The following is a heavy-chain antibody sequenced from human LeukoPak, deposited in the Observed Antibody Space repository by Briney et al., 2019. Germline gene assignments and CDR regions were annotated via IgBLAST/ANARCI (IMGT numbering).Heavy chain of an antibody. Sequence: GGSLRLSCAASGFTFSSYSMNWVRQAPGKGLEWVSSITSSGRYIYYADSVKGRFTISRDNSENSLYLQMDSLTAEDTAVYYCARLRAFDIWGQGTMVTVSS. CDR1: GFTFSSYS. CDR3: ARLRAFDI. V-gene: IGHV3-21*01. J-gene: IGHJ3*02. CDR2: ITSSGRYI.